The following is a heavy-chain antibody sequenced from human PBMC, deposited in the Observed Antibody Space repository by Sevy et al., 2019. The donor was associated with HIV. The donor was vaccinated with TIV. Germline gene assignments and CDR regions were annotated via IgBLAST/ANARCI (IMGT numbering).Heavy chain of an antibody. CDR2: IFRDGSGT. J-gene: IGHJ3*02. D-gene: IGHD3-22*01. CDR3: AGGRYDSSDSFDAFDI. Sequence: WGSLRLSCAASGFTFNNYAMNWVRQAPGKGLEWVSTIFRDGSGTYYSDSVKGRFTISRDNSKNTLYLQMNSLRADDTAVYYCAGGRYDSSDSFDAFDIWGQGTMVTVSS. V-gene: IGHV3-23*01. CDR1: GFTFNNYA.